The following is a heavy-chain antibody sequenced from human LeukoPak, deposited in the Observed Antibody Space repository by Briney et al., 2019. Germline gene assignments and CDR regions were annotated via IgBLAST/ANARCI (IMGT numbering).Heavy chain of an antibody. J-gene: IGHJ5*02. Sequence: ASVKVSCKPSGYTFTRYGISWVRQAPGQGLEWMGWISAYNGNTNYEQQLQGRVTMTTDTSTSTAYIELRSLSSDYTAVDECARGRQDQLLYWFDAWGQGTMVTVSS. CDR2: ISAYNGNT. D-gene: IGHD2-2*01. CDR1: GYTFTRYG. V-gene: IGHV1-18*01. CDR3: ARGRQDQLLYWFDA.